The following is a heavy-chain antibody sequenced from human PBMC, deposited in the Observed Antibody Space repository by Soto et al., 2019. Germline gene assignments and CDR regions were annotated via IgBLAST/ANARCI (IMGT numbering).Heavy chain of an antibody. Sequence: HGESLKISCKGSVYSFTNYWINWVRQMPGKGLEWIGRIDPSDSHTNYSPSFQGHVSISADKSSSTAYLQWSSLQASDTGMYYCARRPTYYGSGSNYYYGMDVWGQGTTVTVSS. J-gene: IGHJ6*02. D-gene: IGHD3-10*01. CDR3: ARRPTYYGSGSNYYYGMDV. CDR1: VYSFTNYW. V-gene: IGHV5-10-1*01. CDR2: IDPSDSHT.